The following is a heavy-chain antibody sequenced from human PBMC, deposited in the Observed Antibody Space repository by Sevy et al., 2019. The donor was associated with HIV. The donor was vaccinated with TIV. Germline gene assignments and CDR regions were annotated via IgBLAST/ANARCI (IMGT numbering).Heavy chain of an antibody. CDR2: IYYRGST. CDR1: GGSVSSGSYY. Sequence: SETLSLTCTVSGGSVSSGSYYWSWIRQPPGKGLEWIGYIYYRGSTNYNPSLKSRVTISVDTSKNQFSLKLSSVTAADTAVYYCASRAVAGTSYFDYWGQGTLVTVSS. CDR3: ASRAVAGTSYFDY. V-gene: IGHV4-61*01. D-gene: IGHD6-19*01. J-gene: IGHJ4*02.